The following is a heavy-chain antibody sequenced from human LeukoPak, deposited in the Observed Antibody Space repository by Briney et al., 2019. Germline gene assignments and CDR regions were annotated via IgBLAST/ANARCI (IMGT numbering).Heavy chain of an antibody. CDR1: GGTFSSYA. V-gene: IGHV1-69*13. Sequence: SVKVSCKASGGTFSSYAISWVRQAPGQGLEWMGGIIPIFGTANYAQKFQGRVTITADESTSTAYMELSSLRSEDTAVYYCAVAYCSGGSCYPDVWGQGTTVTVSS. J-gene: IGHJ6*02. D-gene: IGHD2-15*01. CDR3: AVAYCSGGSCYPDV. CDR2: IIPIFGTA.